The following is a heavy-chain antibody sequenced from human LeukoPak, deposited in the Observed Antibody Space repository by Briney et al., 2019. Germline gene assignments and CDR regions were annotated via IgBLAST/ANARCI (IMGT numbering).Heavy chain of an antibody. Sequence: GGSLRLSCAASGFTFDDYAMHWVRQAPGKGLEWVSGISWNSGSIGYADSVKGRFTISRDNAKNSLYLQMNSLRAEDTTLYYCAKDQGASGGSSGLVDYWGQGTLVTVSS. J-gene: IGHJ4*02. CDR3: AKDQGASGGSSGLVDY. V-gene: IGHV3-9*01. CDR2: ISWNSGSI. D-gene: IGHD3-22*01. CDR1: GFTFDDYA.